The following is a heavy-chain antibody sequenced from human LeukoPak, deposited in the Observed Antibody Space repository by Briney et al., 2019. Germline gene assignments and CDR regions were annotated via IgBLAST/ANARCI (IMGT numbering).Heavy chain of an antibody. CDR2: IYYSGST. D-gene: IGHD2-2*02. Sequence: SETLSLTCTVSGGSISSGDYYWSWIRQPPGKGLEWIGYIYYSGSTYYNPSLKSRVTILVDTSENQFSLKLSSVTAADTAVYYCARGVGVPAAISFDYWGQGTLVTVSS. CDR1: GGSISSGDYY. CDR3: ARGVGVPAAISFDY. V-gene: IGHV4-30-4*01. J-gene: IGHJ4*02.